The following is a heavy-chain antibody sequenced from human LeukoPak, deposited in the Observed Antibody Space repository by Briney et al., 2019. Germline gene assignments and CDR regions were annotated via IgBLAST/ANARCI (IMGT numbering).Heavy chain of an antibody. D-gene: IGHD3-22*01. CDR2: IYPGDSDT. J-gene: IGHJ4*02. CDR3: AYDTSNYHGMMD. V-gene: IGHV5-51*01. CDR1: GYRFTDYW. Sequence: GESLKISCKGSGYRFTDYWIGWVRQMPGKGLEWMGIIYPGDSDTRYSPSFQGQVTISADKFISTAYLQWSSLKASDTAIYYCAYDTSNYHGMMDWGQGTLVTVSS.